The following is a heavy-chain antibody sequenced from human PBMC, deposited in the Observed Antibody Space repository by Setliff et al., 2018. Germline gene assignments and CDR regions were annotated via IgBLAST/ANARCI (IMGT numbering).Heavy chain of an antibody. J-gene: IGHJ4*02. CDR2: IRYDGSNK. Sequence: GGSLRLSCAASGFTFSSYGMHWVRQAPGKGREWVAFIRYDGSNKYYADSVKGRFTISRDNSKNTLYLQMNSLRAEDTAVYYCAKDPLYCGGDCYSEGYYFDYWGQGTLVTVSS. V-gene: IGHV3-30*02. D-gene: IGHD2-21*02. CDR3: AKDPLYCGGDCYSEGYYFDY. CDR1: GFTFSSYG.